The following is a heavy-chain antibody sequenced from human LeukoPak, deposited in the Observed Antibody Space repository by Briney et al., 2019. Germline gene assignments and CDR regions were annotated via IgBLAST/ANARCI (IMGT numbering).Heavy chain of an antibody. D-gene: IGHD3-3*01. CDR1: GGSISSGGYY. CDR2: IYYSGST. V-gene: IGHV4-31*03. CDR3: ARVRFLEWSTSNPVVSLYDY. J-gene: IGHJ4*02. Sequence: PSETLSLTCTVSGGSISSGGYYWSWIRQHPGKGLEWIGYIYYSGSTYYNPSLKSRVTISVDTSKNQFSLKLSSVTAADTAVYYCARVRFLEWSTSNPVVSLYDYWGQGTLVTVSS.